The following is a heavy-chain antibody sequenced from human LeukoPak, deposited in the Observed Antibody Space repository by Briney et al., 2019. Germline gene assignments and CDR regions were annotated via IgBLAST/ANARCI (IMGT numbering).Heavy chain of an antibody. D-gene: IGHD5-18*01. CDR3: ARNQLWLHFDY. J-gene: IGHJ4*02. CDR2: IYYSGST. V-gene: IGHV4-31*03. Sequence: SQTLSLTCTVSGGSISSGGYYWSWIRQHPGKGLEWIGYIYYSGSTYYNPSLKSRVTISVDTSKNQLSLKLSSVTAADTAVYYCARNQLWLHFDYWGQGTLVTVSS. CDR1: GGSISSGGYY.